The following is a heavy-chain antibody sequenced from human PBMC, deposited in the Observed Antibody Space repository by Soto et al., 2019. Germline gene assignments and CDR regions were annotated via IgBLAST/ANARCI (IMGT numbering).Heavy chain of an antibody. D-gene: IGHD3-10*01. J-gene: IGHJ6*02. Sequence: SETLSLTCTVSGGSITGYYWSWIRQPPGKGPEWIGNIHYSGSTNYNPSLKSRVTISVDTSKNQFSLRLSSVTAAETAVYYCARDSGAWFGELSSPMGMDVWGQGTTVTVSS. CDR1: GGSITGYY. V-gene: IGHV4-59*12. CDR3: ARDSGAWFGELSSPMGMDV. CDR2: IHYSGST.